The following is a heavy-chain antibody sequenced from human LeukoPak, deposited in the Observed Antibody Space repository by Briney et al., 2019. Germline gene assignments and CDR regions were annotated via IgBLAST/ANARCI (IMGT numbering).Heavy chain of an antibody. CDR1: GASISTYY. J-gene: IGHJ2*01. V-gene: IGHV4-4*07. CDR3: ARDNGGDYWYSDI. D-gene: IGHD2-21*01. Sequence: SGTLSLTCTVSGASISTYYWSWIRQPAGKGLEWIGRMYTSGSTNYNPSLKSRVTMSVDTSKNQLSLKLSSVTAADTAVYFCARDNGGDYWYSDIWGRGTLVTVSS. CDR2: MYTSGST.